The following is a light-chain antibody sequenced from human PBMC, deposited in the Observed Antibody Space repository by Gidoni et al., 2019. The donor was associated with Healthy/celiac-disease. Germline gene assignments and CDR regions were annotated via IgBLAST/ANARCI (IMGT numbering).Light chain of an antibody. V-gene: IGKV1-33*01. CDR1: QDIRKY. CDR3: QQYDNLPFT. Sequence: DSQLTQSPSSLSASVGDRVTITCQASQDIRKYLNWYQQKPGKAPKLLIYDVFNLASGVPSRFSGSGSGTDFSFTISSLQPEDIATYYCQQYDNLPFTFGPXTKVQIK. J-gene: IGKJ3*01. CDR2: DVF.